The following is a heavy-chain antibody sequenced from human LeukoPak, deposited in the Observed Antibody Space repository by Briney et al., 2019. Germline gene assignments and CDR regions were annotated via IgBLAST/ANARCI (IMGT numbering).Heavy chain of an antibody. CDR1: GGSFSGYY. J-gene: IGHJ4*02. Sequence: SETLSLTCAVYGGSFSGYYWSWIRQPPGKGLEWIGEINHSGSTNYNPSLKSRVTISVDTSKNQFSLKLISVTAADTAVYYCARGRDSSGGLGYWGQGTLVTVSS. CDR3: ARGRDSSGGLGY. D-gene: IGHD3-22*01. CDR2: INHSGST. V-gene: IGHV4-34*01.